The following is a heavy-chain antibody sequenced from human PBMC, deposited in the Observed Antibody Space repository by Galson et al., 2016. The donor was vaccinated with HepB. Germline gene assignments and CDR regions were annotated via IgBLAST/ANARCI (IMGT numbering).Heavy chain of an antibody. D-gene: IGHD2-21*01. CDR1: GYSFTSYW. V-gene: IGHV5-51*01. CDR3: ARQSCSYYNLFRSYWYFDL. CDR2: IHPGDSDT. Sequence: QSGAEVKKPGESLKISCKASGYSFTSYWIGWVRQMPGKGLEWMGIIHPGDSDTRYSPSLQGQVTISADKSISTAFLQWSSLKASDTAIYYCARQSCSYYNLFRSYWYFDLWGRGTLVTVSS. J-gene: IGHJ2*01.